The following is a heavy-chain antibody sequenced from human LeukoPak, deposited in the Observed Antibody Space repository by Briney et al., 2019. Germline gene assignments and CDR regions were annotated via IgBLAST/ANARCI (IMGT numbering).Heavy chain of an antibody. CDR2: IYYSGST. J-gene: IGHJ3*02. D-gene: IGHD3-22*01. V-gene: IGHV4-59*01. Sequence: PSETLSLTCTGSGGSLSSYYWSWIRQPPGKGLEWIGYIYYSGSTNYNPSLKSRVTISVDTSKNQFSLKLSSVTAADTAVYYCAREPATLDSSGYHDAFDIWGQGTMVTVSS. CDR3: AREPATLDSSGYHDAFDI. CDR1: GGSLSSYY.